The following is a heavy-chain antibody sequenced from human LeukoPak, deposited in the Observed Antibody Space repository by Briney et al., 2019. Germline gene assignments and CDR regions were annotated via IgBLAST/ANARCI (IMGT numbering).Heavy chain of an antibody. CDR3: ARVTTHIVVVTASDAFDI. V-gene: IGHV4-59*01. J-gene: IGHJ3*02. D-gene: IGHD2-21*02. CDR2: IYYSGST. Sequence: SETLSLTCTVTGGSISSYYWSWIRQPPGKGLDWVGYIYYSGSTNFNPSLKSRVTISVDTSKNQFSLKLSSVTAADTAVYYCARVTTHIVVVTASDAFDIWGQGTMVTVSS. CDR1: GGSISSYY.